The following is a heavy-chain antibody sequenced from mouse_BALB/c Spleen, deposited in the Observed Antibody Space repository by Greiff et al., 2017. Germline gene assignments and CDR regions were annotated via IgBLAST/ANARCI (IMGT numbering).Heavy chain of an antibody. Sequence: EVMLVESGGGLVKPGGSLKLSCAASGFTFSSYTMSWVRQTPEKRLEWVATISSGGSYTYYPDSVKGRFTISRDNAKNTLYLQMSSLKSEDTAMYYCTRGGYSEDYYAMDYWGQGTSVTVSS. J-gene: IGHJ4*01. V-gene: IGHV5-6-4*01. CDR1: GFTFSSYT. D-gene: IGHD3-1*01. CDR2: ISSGGSYT. CDR3: TRGGYSEDYYAMDY.